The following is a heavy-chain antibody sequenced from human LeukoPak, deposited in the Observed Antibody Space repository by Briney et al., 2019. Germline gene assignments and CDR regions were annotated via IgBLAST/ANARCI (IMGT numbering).Heavy chain of an antibody. CDR2: FHTEDGET. Sequence: GASVTVSRKVSGYTLTELSMHWVRQAPGKGLEWMGGFHTEDGETIYAQKFQGRVTMTEDTSTDTAYMELSSLRSEDTAVYYCATLAPRYQLLAFDYWGQGTLVTVSS. D-gene: IGHD2-2*01. CDR1: GYTLTELS. J-gene: IGHJ4*02. V-gene: IGHV1-24*01. CDR3: ATLAPRYQLLAFDY.